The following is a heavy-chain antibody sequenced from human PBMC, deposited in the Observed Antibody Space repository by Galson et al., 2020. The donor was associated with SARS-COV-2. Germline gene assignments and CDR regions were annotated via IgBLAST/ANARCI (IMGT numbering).Heavy chain of an antibody. CDR3: TRDVSGGASDI. D-gene: IGHD1-26*01. J-gene: IGHJ3*02. Sequence: GGSLRLSCAASGFTFTNYAIHWVRQAPGKGLEWLSVISHDGKIQVYADSVKGRFTISRDKSGNMVFLQMVSLRPDDTALYYCTRDVSGGASDIWGQGTVVTVSS. CDR2: ISHDGKIQ. V-gene: IGHV3-30*04. CDR1: GFTFTNYA.